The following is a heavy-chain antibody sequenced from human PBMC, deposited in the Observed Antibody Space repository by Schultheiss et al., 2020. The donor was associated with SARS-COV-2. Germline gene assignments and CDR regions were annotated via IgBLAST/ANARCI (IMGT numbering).Heavy chain of an antibody. D-gene: IGHD2-2*02. CDR3: ARTTLGYCSSTSCYTGPYYYYGMDV. J-gene: IGHJ6*02. CDR2: IIPIFGTA. Sequence: SVKVSCKASGGTFSSYAISWVRQAPGQGLEWMGGIIPIFGTANYAQKFQGRVTITADESTSTAYMELSSLRSEDTAVYYCARTTLGYCSSTSCYTGPYYYYGMDVWGQGTTVTVSS. V-gene: IGHV1-69*13. CDR1: GGTFSSYA.